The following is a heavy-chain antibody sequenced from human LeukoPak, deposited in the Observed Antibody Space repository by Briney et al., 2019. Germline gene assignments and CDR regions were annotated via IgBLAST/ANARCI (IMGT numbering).Heavy chain of an antibody. Sequence: SETLSLTRAVYGGSYTNYYWTWIRQPPGKGLEWIGEINHSGRTNYNPSLKSRVTISVDPSKDQFSVKVTSVTAADTAMYYCARGLHVGETLPYYFWSQGTMVTVSS. V-gene: IGHV4-34*01. CDR3: ARGLHVGETLPYYF. CDR2: INHSGRT. D-gene: IGHD3-16*01. J-gene: IGHJ4*02. CDR1: GGSYTNYY.